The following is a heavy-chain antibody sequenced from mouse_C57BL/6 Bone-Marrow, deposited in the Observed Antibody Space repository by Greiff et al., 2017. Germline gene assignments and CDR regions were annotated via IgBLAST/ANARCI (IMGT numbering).Heavy chain of an antibody. V-gene: IGHV1-82*01. CDR1: GYAFSSSW. CDR3: ARPRFAY. CDR2: IYPGDGDT. J-gene: IGHJ3*01. Sequence: QVQLQQSGPELVKPGASVKISCKASGYAFSSSWMNWVKQRPGKGLEGIGRIYPGDGDTNYNGKFKGKATLTADKSSSTAYMQLSSLTSEDSAVYFCARPRFAYWGQGTLVTVSA.